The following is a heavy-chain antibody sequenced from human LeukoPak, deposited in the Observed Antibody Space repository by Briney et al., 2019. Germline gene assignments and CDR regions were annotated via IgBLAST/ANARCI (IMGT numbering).Heavy chain of an antibody. CDR1: GGTFSSYA. Sequence: VASVTVSCKASGGTFSSYAISWVRQAPGQGLEWMGGVIPIFGTANYAQKFQGRVTITADESTSTAYMELSSLGSEDTAVYYCARDSRSYGYNAFDIWGQGTMVTVSS. V-gene: IGHV1-69*13. CDR2: VIPIFGTA. CDR3: ARDSRSYGYNAFDI. J-gene: IGHJ3*02. D-gene: IGHD5-18*01.